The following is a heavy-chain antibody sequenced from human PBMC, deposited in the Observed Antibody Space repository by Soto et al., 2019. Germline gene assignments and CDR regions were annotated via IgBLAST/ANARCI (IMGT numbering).Heavy chain of an antibody. CDR2: ISAYKGET. CDR1: GYTFGSYG. CDR3: ARDNYERSGYFDY. J-gene: IGHJ4*02. Sequence: ASVKVSCKASGYTFGSYGISWVRQAPGQGLEWMGWISAYKGETDFAQRLQDRVTMTTGTSTTTAYMELRNLRADDTAMYYCARDNYERSGYFDYWGQGTLVTVSS. V-gene: IGHV1-18*04. D-gene: IGHD3-22*01.